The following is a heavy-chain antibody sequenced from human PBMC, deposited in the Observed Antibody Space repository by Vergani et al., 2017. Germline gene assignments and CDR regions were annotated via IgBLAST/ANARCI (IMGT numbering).Heavy chain of an antibody. CDR1: GFTFSSYA. J-gene: IGHJ5*02. V-gene: IGHV3-23*01. CDR2: IRGSGGST. CDR3: AKDAEPYYSSSWYPGWFDP. Sequence: EVQLLESGGGLVQPGGSLRLSCAASGFTFSSYAMSWVRQAPGKGLEWVSAIRGSGGSTYYADSVKGRFTISRDNSKNTLYLQMNSLRAEDTAVYYCAKDAEPYYSSSWYPGWFDPWGQGTLVTVSP. D-gene: IGHD6-13*01.